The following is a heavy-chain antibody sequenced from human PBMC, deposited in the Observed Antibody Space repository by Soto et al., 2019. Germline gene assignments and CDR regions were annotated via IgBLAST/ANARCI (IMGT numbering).Heavy chain of an antibody. J-gene: IGHJ4*02. CDR1: GFTFSSNW. Sequence: GGSLSLSCVVSGFTFSSNWMYWVRPAPGKGLEWLANIKYDGSEKYYGDSVKGRFAISRDNAKNSLYLQMNSLSVDDTAVYYCARGLYSRGYWGQGTLVTVSS. D-gene: IGHD3-16*01. CDR2: IKYDGSEK. CDR3: ARGLYSRGY. V-gene: IGHV3-7*03.